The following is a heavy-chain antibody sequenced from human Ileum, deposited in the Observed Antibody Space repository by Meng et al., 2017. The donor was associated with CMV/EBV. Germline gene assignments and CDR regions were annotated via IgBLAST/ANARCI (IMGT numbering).Heavy chain of an antibody. CDR2: IASSGSI. CDR3: ARAEADTGNFEY. D-gene: IGHD6-19*01. Sequence: QVPLQGPGPGLEKPSVTLSLTCTVTNGCVSYYYWSRIRQAADKGLEWIGRIASSGSINYNPSLESRLTLSVDTSKKQLSLKLSSVTAADTAVYYCARAEADTGNFEYWGQGTLVTVSS. J-gene: IGHJ4*02. V-gene: IGHV4-4*07. CDR1: NGCVSYYY.